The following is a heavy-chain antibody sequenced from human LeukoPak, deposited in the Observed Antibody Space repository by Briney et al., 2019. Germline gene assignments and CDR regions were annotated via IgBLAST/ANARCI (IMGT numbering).Heavy chain of an antibody. CDR2: IDTAGDT. Sequence: GGSLRLSCAASGFTFSNYDMHWVRQATGKGLGWVSAIDTAGDTYYPGSVKGRFTISRENAKNSLYLQMNSLRAGDTAVYYCARTTVTSGPYWYFDLWGRGTLVTVSS. J-gene: IGHJ2*01. CDR3: ARTTVTSGPYWYFDL. V-gene: IGHV3-13*01. D-gene: IGHD4-17*01. CDR1: GFTFSNYD.